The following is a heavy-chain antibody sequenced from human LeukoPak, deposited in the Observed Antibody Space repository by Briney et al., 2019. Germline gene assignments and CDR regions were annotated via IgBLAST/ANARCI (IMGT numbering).Heavy chain of an antibody. D-gene: IGHD4-23*01. CDR1: GGSITGYY. Sequence: SETLSLTCTVSGGSITGYYWSWIRQSPGKGLEWIAYVYSSGSTNYNPSLYSRVTISLDTSKNQFSLKLSSVTDADTAVYFCARSGTRSGGAFDIWGQGTMVTVSS. J-gene: IGHJ3*02. CDR2: VYSSGST. CDR3: ARSGTRSGGAFDI. V-gene: IGHV4-59*08.